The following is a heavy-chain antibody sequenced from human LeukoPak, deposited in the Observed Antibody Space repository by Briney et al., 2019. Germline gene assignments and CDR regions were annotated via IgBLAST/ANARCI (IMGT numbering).Heavy chain of an antibody. V-gene: IGHV3-23*01. CDR3: AKDITFGGVIVIPGFDY. J-gene: IGHJ4*02. Sequence: PGGSLRLSCTASGFIFTSYGMHWVRQAPGKGLEWVSAISGSGASTYYADSVKGRFTISRDNSKNTLYLQMNSLRAEDAAVYYCAKDITFGGVIVIPGFDYWGQGTLVTVSS. D-gene: IGHD3-16*02. CDR2: ISGSGAST. CDR1: GFIFTSYG.